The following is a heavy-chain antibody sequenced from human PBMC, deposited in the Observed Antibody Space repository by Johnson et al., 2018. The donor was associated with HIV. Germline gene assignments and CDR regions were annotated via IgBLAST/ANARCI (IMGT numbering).Heavy chain of an antibody. CDR2: IKQDGSEK. D-gene: IGHD6-6*01. Sequence: VHLVESGGGLVQPGGSLRLSCAVSGFTFSSYWMTWVRQAPGKGLEWVANIKQDGSEKYYVDSVKGRFTISRDNAKNSLYLQMNSLRAEDTAVYYCARANGQLGGAFDIWAKGQWSPSLQ. J-gene: IGHJ3*02. V-gene: IGHV3-7*05. CDR1: GFTFSSYW. CDR3: ARANGQLGGAFDI.